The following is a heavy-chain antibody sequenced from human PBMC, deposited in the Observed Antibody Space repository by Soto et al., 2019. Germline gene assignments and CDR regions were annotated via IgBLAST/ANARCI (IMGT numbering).Heavy chain of an antibody. CDR1: GFTFSSYA. V-gene: IGHV3-30-3*01. D-gene: IGHD3-3*01. CDR3: ARDSSAIFALIYYFDY. J-gene: IGHJ4*02. Sequence: GGSLRLSCAASGFTFSSYAMHWVRQAPGKGLEWVAVISYDGSNKYYADSVKGRFTISRDNSKNTLYLQMNSLRAEDTAVYYCARDSSAIFALIYYFDYWGQGTLVTVSS. CDR2: ISYDGSNK.